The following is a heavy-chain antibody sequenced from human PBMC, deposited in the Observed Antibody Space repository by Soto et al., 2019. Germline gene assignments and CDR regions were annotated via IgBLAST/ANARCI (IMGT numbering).Heavy chain of an antibody. CDR1: GGSISSGPYS. Sequence: SETLSLTCTVSGGSISSGPYSWGWIRQPPGKGLEWIGNIYYSESTNYNPSLKSRVTISVDTSKNQFSLKLSSVTAADTAVYYCARHTPAISISDHWGQGTLVTVSS. J-gene: IGHJ4*02. V-gene: IGHV4-61*05. D-gene: IGHD2-15*01. CDR3: ARHTPAISISDH. CDR2: IYYSEST.